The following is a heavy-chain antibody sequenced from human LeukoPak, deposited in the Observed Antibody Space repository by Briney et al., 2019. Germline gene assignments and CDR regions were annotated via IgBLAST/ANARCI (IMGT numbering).Heavy chain of an antibody. V-gene: IGHV3-23*01. CDR1: GFTFNDYG. CDR2: ISGSGGST. D-gene: IGHD4-17*01. CDR3: AKVGHGDYVSVFLN. Sequence: GGSLRLSCAASGFTFNDYGMSWVRQAPGKGLEWVSAISGSGGSTYYADSVKGRFTISRDNSKNTLYLQMNSLRAEDTAVYYCAKVGHGDYVSVFLNWGQGTLVTVSS. J-gene: IGHJ4*02.